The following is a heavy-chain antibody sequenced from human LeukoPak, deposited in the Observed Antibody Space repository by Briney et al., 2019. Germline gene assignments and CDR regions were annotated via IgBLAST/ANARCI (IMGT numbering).Heavy chain of an antibody. J-gene: IGHJ4*02. CDR2: ISGSGGST. CDR3: AKGESYGSGLFDY. V-gene: IGHV3-23*01. CDR1: GFTFSSYS. Sequence: PGGSLRLSCEASGFTFSSYSMHWLRQAPGKGLEWVSAISGSGGSTYYADSVKGRFTISRDNSKNTLYLQMNSLRAEDTAVYYCAKGESYGSGLFDYWGQGTLVTVSS. D-gene: IGHD3-10*01.